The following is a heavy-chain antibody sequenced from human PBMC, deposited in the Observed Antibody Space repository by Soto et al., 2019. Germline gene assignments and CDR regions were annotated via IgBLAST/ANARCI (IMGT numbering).Heavy chain of an antibody. Sequence: QVQLQESGPGLVKPSETLSLTCSVSGGSVSSGSHYWSWIRQPPGKGLEWIGYIYYSGSTNYNPSLKSRVIISVDTSKSQFSLNLSSVTAADTAVYYCARLTTVTSFDSWGQGTLVTVSS. V-gene: IGHV4-61*01. CDR3: ARLTTVTSFDS. J-gene: IGHJ4*02. CDR2: IYYSGST. CDR1: GGSVSSGSHY. D-gene: IGHD4-4*01.